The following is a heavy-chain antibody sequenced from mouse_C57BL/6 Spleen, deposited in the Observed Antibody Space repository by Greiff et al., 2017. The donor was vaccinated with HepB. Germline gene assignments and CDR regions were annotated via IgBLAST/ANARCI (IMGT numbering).Heavy chain of an antibody. CDR3: ARDRGAGAYFDY. J-gene: IGHJ2*01. Sequence: EVKLVESEGGLVQPGSSMKLSCTASGFTFSDYYMAWVRQVPEKGLEWVANINYDGSSTYYLDSLKSRFIISRDNAKNILYLQMSSLKSEDTATYYCARDRGAGAYFDYWGQGTTLTVSS. CDR2: INYDGSST. V-gene: IGHV5-16*01. CDR1: GFTFSDYY. D-gene: IGHD3-1*01.